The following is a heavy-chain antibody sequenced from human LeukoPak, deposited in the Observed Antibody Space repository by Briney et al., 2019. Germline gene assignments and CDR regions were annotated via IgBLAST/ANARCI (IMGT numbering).Heavy chain of an antibody. J-gene: IGHJ3*02. Sequence: ASVRVSRKASGYTFSIYGFSWVRQAPGQGLEWMGWISAYNGNTNYAQKFQGRVTMTRDTSISTAYMELSRLRSDDTAVYYCARDHRERFWWLRTGYDAFDIWGQGTMVTVSS. CDR2: ISAYNGNT. CDR1: GYTFSIYG. D-gene: IGHD5-12*01. CDR3: ARDHRERFWWLRTGYDAFDI. V-gene: IGHV1-18*01.